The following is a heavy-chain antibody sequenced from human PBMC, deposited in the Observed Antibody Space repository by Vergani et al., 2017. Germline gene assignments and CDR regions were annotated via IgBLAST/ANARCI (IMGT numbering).Heavy chain of an antibody. D-gene: IGHD4-17*01. V-gene: IGHV3-21*01. Sequence: EVQLLESGGGLVKPGGSLRLSCAASGFTFSSYSMNWVRQAPGKGLEWVSSISSSSSYIYYADSVKGRFTISRDNAKNSLYLQMNSLRAEDTAVYYCARVSPTVTTAVVGAFDIWGQGTMVTVSS. CDR2: ISSSSSYI. CDR3: ARVSPTVTTAVVGAFDI. CDR1: GFTFSSYS. J-gene: IGHJ3*02.